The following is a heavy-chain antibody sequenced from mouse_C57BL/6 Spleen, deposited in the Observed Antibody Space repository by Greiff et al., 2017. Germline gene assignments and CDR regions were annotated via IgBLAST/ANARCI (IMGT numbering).Heavy chain of an antibody. D-gene: IGHD2-4*01. Sequence: QVQLQQSGAELAIPGASVKLSCKASGYTFTSYWMHWVKQRPGQGLEWIGYINPSSGYTKYNQKFKDKATLTADKSSSTAYMPLSSLTYEDSAVYYCAIGGDDYDGFAYWGQGTLVTVSA. CDR2: INPSSGYT. V-gene: IGHV1-7*01. CDR1: GYTFTSYW. CDR3: AIGGDDYDGFAY. J-gene: IGHJ3*01.